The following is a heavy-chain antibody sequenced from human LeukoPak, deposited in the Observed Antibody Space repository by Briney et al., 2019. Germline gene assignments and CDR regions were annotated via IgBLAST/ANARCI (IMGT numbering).Heavy chain of an antibody. CDR1: GGTFSSYA. CDR2: ISSYNGDT. Sequence: ASVKVSCKVSGGTFSSYAISWVRQAPGQGLEWVGWISSYNGDTNYARRFQGRVTMTTDTSTKTSHMELRNLGSDDTAVYYCARALYSDSSGYYPGLDHWGQGTLVTVSS. J-gene: IGHJ4*02. D-gene: IGHD3-22*01. V-gene: IGHV1-18*01. CDR3: ARALYSDSSGYYPGLDH.